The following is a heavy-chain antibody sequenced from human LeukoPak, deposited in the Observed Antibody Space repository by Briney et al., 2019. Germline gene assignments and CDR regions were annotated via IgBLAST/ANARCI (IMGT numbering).Heavy chain of an antibody. D-gene: IGHD2-15*01. CDR1: GGSISTYY. Sequence: SETLSLTCTGSGGSISTYYWSWIRQPPGKGLEWIGYIYYSGSTNYNPSLKSRVTMFVDTSKNPFSLKLSSVTAADTAVYYCARSSHCSGGSCYSLTGVGYWGQGTLVTVSS. V-gene: IGHV4-59*01. J-gene: IGHJ4*02. CDR2: IYYSGST. CDR3: ARSSHCSGGSCYSLTGVGY.